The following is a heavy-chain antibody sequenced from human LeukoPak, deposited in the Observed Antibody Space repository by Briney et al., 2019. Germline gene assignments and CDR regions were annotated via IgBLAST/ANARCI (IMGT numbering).Heavy chain of an antibody. D-gene: IGHD5-12*01. CDR2: ISSSGSPR. Sequence: GGSLRLSCAASGFTFRIYDMNWVRQAPGKGLEWVSYISSSGSPRSYADSVQGRFTISRDNAKNSLSLQMNSLRAEDTAVYYCARVAWRAFDIWGQGTMVTVSS. V-gene: IGHV3-48*03. CDR1: GFTFRIYD. CDR3: ARVAWRAFDI. J-gene: IGHJ3*02.